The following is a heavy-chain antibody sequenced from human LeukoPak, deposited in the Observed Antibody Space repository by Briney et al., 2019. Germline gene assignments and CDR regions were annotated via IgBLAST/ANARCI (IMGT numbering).Heavy chain of an antibody. CDR3: ARDLTYSSGWHELDY. D-gene: IGHD6-19*01. CDR2: ISSSGSTI. V-gene: IGHV3-11*04. J-gene: IGHJ4*02. Sequence: GGSLRLSCAASGFTFSDYYMSWIRQAPGKGLEWVSYISSSGSTIYYADPVKGRFTISRDNAKNSLYLQMNSLRAEDTAVYYCARDLTYSSGWHELDYWGQGTPVTVSS. CDR1: GFTFSDYY.